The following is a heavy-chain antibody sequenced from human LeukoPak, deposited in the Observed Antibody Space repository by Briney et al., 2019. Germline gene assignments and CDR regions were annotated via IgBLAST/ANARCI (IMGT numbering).Heavy chain of an antibody. CDR3: ARMSGFAEYFQD. V-gene: IGHV4-59*01. CDR1: GASINNNF. Sequence: SETLSLTCTVSGASINNNFWTWIRQPPGKGLEWIGYIYYSGSTNYNPSLESRVTISVDTSKNQFSLKLRSVTAADTAVYYCARMSGFAEYFQDWGQGTLVTVSS. J-gene: IGHJ1*01. D-gene: IGHD3-10*01. CDR2: IYYSGST.